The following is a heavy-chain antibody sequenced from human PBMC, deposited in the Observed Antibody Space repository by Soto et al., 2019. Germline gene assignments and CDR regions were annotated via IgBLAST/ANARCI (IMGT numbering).Heavy chain of an antibody. CDR3: ARDCGRGYGMDV. J-gene: IGHJ6*02. V-gene: IGHV3-48*01. CDR2: ISGAGRTI. Sequence: EVQVVESGGGLVQPGGSLRLSCAGSGFTFKNYNMNWVRQAPGKGLEWISYISGAGRTIYYADSVKGGFTISRDNAKNSLYLQLKSLRAEDTAVYYCARDCGRGYGMDVWGQGTTVTVSS. CDR1: GFTFKNYN.